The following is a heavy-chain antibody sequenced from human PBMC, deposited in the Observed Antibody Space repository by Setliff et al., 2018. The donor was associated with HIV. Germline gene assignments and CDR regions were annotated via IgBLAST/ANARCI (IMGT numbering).Heavy chain of an antibody. D-gene: IGHD3-10*01. CDR3: ARGYYGSGSYWWFDP. Sequence: PSETLSLTCAVYGGSFSGYYWSWIRQPPGKGLEWIGEINHSGNTYYNPSLKSRVTISVDTSKNQFFLNLSSVTAADTAVYYCARGYYGSGSYWWFDPWGQGTLVTVSS. CDR2: INHSGNT. CDR1: GGSFSGYY. V-gene: IGHV4-34*01. J-gene: IGHJ5*02.